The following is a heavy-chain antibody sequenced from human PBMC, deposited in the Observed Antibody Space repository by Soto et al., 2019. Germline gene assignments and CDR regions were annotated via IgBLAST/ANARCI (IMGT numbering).Heavy chain of an antibody. CDR2: MYYSGSS. D-gene: IGHD2-21*01. Sequence: SETLSLTCTVSGGSISSSSYYWGRIRRPPGKGLEWLGIMYYSGSSYYNPSLKSRGTVSVDTSKTQFSLKLNAVTAADTAVYYCARDDCKDGGNNWFDPWGQGTLVTVSS. CDR1: GGSISSSSYY. CDR3: ARDDCKDGGNNWFDP. V-gene: IGHV4-39*07. J-gene: IGHJ5*02.